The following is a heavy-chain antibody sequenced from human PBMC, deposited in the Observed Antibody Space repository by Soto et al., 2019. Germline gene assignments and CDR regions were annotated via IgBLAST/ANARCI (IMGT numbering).Heavy chain of an antibody. Sequence: GGSLRLSCGASGFSFSNFGMHWVRQAPGKGLEWVAIIWHDGSEKYHADPVKGRFTNSRDNAKNTLFLQMDSLRPEDTAMYYCVKDGNDWPLDYWGQGTLVTVSS. CDR2: IWHDGSEK. J-gene: IGHJ4*02. D-gene: IGHD3-9*01. CDR3: VKDGNDWPLDY. CDR1: GFSFSNFG. V-gene: IGHV3-33*06.